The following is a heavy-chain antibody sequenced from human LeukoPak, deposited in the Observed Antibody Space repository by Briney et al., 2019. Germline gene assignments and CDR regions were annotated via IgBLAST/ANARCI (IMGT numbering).Heavy chain of an antibody. CDR2: IYYSGST. CDR1: GGSISSSSYY. V-gene: IGHV4-39*01. Sequence: SETLSLTCTVSGGSISSSSYYWGWIRQPPGKGLEWIGSIYYSGSTYYNPSLKSRVTVSVDTSKNQFSLKLSSVTAADTAVYCCARRGKVSGDYWGQGTLVTVSS. CDR3: ARRGKVSGDY. J-gene: IGHJ4*02. D-gene: IGHD2-8*01.